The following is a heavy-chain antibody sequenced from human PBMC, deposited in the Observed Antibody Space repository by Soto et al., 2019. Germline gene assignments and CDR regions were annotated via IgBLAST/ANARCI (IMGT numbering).Heavy chain of an antibody. Sequence: QIQLVQSGTEVKKPGASVKVSCKTSGYTFTSYGISWVRQAPGQGLEWMGWISAYNGNTNYAQKFQGRVTMTTDTSTSTAYVELRSLRSDDTAVYYCAREKPHLIATADNYGMDVWGQGTSVTVSS. J-gene: IGHJ6*02. CDR3: AREKPHLIATADNYGMDV. V-gene: IGHV1-18*01. CDR2: ISAYNGNT. CDR1: GYTFTSYG. D-gene: IGHD6-13*01.